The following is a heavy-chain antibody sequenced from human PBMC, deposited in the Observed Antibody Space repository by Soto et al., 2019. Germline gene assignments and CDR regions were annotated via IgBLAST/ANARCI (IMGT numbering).Heavy chain of an antibody. CDR3: ARALLRFSEWLPQNNYYYYGMDV. J-gene: IGHJ6*02. CDR1: GGTFSSYA. V-gene: IGHV1-69*01. Sequence: QVQLVQSGAEVKKPGSSVKVSCKASGGTFSSYAISWVRQAPGQGLEWMGGIIPIFGTANYAQKFQGRVTITADESTSTAYMELSSLRSEDTAVYYCARALLRFSEWLPQNNYYYYGMDVWGQGTTVTVSS. D-gene: IGHD3-3*01. CDR2: IIPIFGTA.